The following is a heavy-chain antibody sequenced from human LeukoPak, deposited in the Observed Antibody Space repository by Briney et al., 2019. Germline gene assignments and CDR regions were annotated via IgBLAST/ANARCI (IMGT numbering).Heavy chain of an antibody. V-gene: IGHV4-61*02. D-gene: IGHD1-1*01. Sequence: SQTLSLTCTVFGASISRGSHYWSWIRQPAGKGLEWIGCIYATGNTNYSPSLWRRVTISVDTSKNQFSLKLSSVTAADTAVYYCARDRLQLQSWGQGTLVTVSS. CDR2: IYATGNT. CDR3: ARDRLQLQS. J-gene: IGHJ5*02. CDR1: GASISRGSHY.